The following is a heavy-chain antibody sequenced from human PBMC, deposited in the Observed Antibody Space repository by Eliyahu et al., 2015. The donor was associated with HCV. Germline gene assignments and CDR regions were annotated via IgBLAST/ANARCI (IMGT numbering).Heavy chain of an antibody. CDR2: IYSSGST. D-gene: IGHD1-14*01. J-gene: IGHJ6*02. CDR3: ARTSAGGIYYGMDV. V-gene: IGHV4-4*07. Sequence: QVQLQESGPGLVKPSETLSLTCTVSGGSXRSYYWSWIRQPAGKGLEWIGRIYSSGSTNYNPSLKSRITMSADTSKNQFSLKLSSVTAADTAVYYCARTSAGGIYYGMDVWGQGTTVTVSS. CDR1: GGSXRSYY.